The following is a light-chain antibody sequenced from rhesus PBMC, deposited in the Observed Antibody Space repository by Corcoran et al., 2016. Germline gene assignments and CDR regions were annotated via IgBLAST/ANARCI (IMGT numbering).Light chain of an antibody. CDR3: LQYSGDSWT. CDR1: RDISGW. V-gene: IGKV1-22*01. Sequence: DIQMTQSPSSLSASIGDTVTITCQASRDISGWLAWFQQRPGKAPNRLIYKASNLESGVPSRFCGGGSGTDFTLTINNRQPEDFSTYFCLQYSGDSWTFGQGTKVEVK. J-gene: IGKJ1*01. CDR2: KAS.